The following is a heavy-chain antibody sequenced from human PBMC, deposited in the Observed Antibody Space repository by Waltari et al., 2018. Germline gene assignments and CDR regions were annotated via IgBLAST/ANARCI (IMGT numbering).Heavy chain of an antibody. Sequence: VQLLESGGGLVQPGGSLRLSCDASGFTFGTSALSWVRQAPGKGRWWISGIRGSSSSTYYADSVKGRFTISRDNSKNTLYLQMNSLRVEDTAVYFCAKVEGGIVTRYYALDIWGQGTMVTVSS. CDR1: GFTFGTSA. D-gene: IGHD3-16*02. V-gene: IGHV3-23*01. CDR2: IRGSSSST. CDR3: AKVEGGIVTRYYALDI. J-gene: IGHJ3*02.